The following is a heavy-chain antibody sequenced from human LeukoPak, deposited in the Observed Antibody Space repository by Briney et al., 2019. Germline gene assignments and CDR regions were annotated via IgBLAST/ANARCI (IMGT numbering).Heavy chain of an antibody. CDR3: ARAWKVDY. Sequence: GGSLRLSCAASGFTLSSYWMNWLRQAPGKGLVWVSRINSDGSNTSYADSVKGRFTISRDNAKNTLYLQMNSLRAEDTAEYYCARAWKVDYWGQGTLVTVSS. CDR1: GFTLSSYW. CDR2: INSDGSNT. V-gene: IGHV3-74*01. J-gene: IGHJ4*02. D-gene: IGHD1-1*01.